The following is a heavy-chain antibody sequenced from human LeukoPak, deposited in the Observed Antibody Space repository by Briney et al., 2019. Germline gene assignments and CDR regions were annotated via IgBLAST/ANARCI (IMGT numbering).Heavy chain of an antibody. J-gene: IGHJ5*02. CDR2: ISYDGTSK. D-gene: IGHD3-22*01. V-gene: IGHV3-30*03. CDR1: GFTFSSYG. Sequence: PGRSLRLSCAASGFTFSSYGIHWVRQAPGKGLEWVAVISYDGTSKYYADSVKGRFTISRDNAKNSLYLQMNSLRAEDTAVYYCARVHYYDSSGYYLWGQGTLVTVSS. CDR3: ARVHYYDSSGYYL.